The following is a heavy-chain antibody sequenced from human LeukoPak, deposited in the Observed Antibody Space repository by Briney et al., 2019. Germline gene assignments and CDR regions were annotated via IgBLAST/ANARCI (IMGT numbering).Heavy chain of an antibody. D-gene: IGHD3-22*01. J-gene: IGHJ4*02. CDR2: IYTSGST. V-gene: IGHV4-4*09. CDR1: GGSISSCY. CDR3: ARQGEYDSSGYYFLV. Sequence: SETLSLTCTVSGGSISSCYWSWIRQPPGKGLEWIGYIYTSGSTNYNPSLKSRVTISVDTSKNQFSLKLSSVTAADTAVYYCARQGEYDSSGYYFLVWGQGTLVTVSS.